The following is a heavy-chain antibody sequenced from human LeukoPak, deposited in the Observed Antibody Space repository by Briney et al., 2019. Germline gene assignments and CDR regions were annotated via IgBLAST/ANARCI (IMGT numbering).Heavy chain of an antibody. Sequence: GGSLRLSCTASGFTFSNYAMSWVRQAPGKGLEWVSAISGSGGSTYYADSVKGRFTISRDNSKNTLYLQMNSLRAEDTAVYYCAKDRRYSGSYITGFDYWGQGTLVTVSS. J-gene: IGHJ4*02. CDR2: ISGSGGST. CDR3: AKDRRYSGSYITGFDY. V-gene: IGHV3-23*01. D-gene: IGHD1-26*01. CDR1: GFTFSNYA.